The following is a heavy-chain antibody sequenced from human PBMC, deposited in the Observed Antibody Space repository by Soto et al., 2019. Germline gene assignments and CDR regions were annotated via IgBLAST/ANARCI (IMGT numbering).Heavy chain of an antibody. CDR2: INCGSGNT. J-gene: IGHJ4*02. D-gene: IGHD6-19*01. CDR1: GYNFTTYV. Sequence: QVQLVQSGAEVKQPRASASVSCKASGYNFTTYVVHWLRQAPGQGPEWMGWINCGSGNTVYSQKFQGRVTFTRDTSARPAYMDLNSLTSGDTAVYDCARGYTSGWAFDFWGRGTLVTVSS. V-gene: IGHV1-3*01. CDR3: ARGYTSGWAFDF.